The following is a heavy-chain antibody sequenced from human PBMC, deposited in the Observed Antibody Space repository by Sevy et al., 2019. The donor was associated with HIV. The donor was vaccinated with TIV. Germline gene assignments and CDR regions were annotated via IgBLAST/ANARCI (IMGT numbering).Heavy chain of an antibody. D-gene: IGHD4-17*01. J-gene: IGHJ4*02. Sequence: GGSLRLSCAASGFSFSNYGMSWVRQAPGKGLEWVSAISGSGGRTFYADSVKGRFTISRDNSKNTLYLQMNSLRAEDTAVYYCAKTPFSVFYGDSIFFDYWGQGTLVTVSS. CDR3: AKTPFSVFYGDSIFFDY. V-gene: IGHV3-23*01. CDR2: ISGSGGRT. CDR1: GFSFSNYG.